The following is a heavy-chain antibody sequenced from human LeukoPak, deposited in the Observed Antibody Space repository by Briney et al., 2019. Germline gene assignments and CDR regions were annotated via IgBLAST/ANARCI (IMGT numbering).Heavy chain of an antibody. Sequence: GGSLRLSCAASGFTFSSYAMHWVRQAPGKGLEYVSAISSNGGRTYYANSVKGRFTISRDNSKNTLYLQMGSLRAEDMAVYYCARVVFDCSSTSCYDGGYNWFDPGGQGTLVTVSS. V-gene: IGHV3-64*01. CDR3: ARVVFDCSSTSCYDGGYNWFDP. CDR1: GFTFSSYA. CDR2: ISSNGGRT. J-gene: IGHJ5*02. D-gene: IGHD2-2*01.